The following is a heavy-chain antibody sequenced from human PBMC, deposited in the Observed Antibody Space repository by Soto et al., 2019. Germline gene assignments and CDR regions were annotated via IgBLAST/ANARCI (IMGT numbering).Heavy chain of an antibody. Sequence: EVQVVESGGGLVQPGGSLRLSCAASGFTFNNYWLNWVRQAPGKGLAWVANIKGGESVKSYVDSVKGRFTIASDSAKKSLYLQMNSLRLDDTAIYYCVKGGDSRGRAFEMWGQGTMVTVSS. D-gene: IGHD2-21*02. J-gene: IGHJ3*02. V-gene: IGHV3-7*01. CDR2: IKGGESVK. CDR1: GFTFNNYW. CDR3: VKGGDSRGRAFEM.